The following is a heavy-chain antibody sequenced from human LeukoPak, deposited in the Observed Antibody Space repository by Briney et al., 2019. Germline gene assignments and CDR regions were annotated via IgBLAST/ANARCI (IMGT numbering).Heavy chain of an antibody. V-gene: IGHV3-30*02. J-gene: IGHJ4*02. CDR2: IRYDGRNK. CDR3: AKDFSVYYYDSRVLDY. CDR1: GFIFSSYG. Sequence: GGSLRLSCAASGFIFSSYGMHWVRQAPGKGLEWVAFIRYDGRNKYYADSVKGRFTISRDNSKNTLYLQMNRLRAEDTAVYYCAKDFSVYYYDSRVLDYWGQGTLVTVSS. D-gene: IGHD3-22*01.